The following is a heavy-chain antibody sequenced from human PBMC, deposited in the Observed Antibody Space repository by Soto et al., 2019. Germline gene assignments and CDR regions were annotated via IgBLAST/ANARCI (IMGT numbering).Heavy chain of an antibody. V-gene: IGHV3-23*01. CDR3: AKAEDIVVVVAATRGYYFDY. Sequence: GGSLRLSCAASGFTFSGYGMHWVRQAPGKGLEWVSAISGSGGSTYYADSVKGRFTISRDNSKNTLYLQMNSLRAEDTAVYYCAKAEDIVVVVAATRGYYFDYWGQGTLVTVSS. J-gene: IGHJ4*02. CDR2: ISGSGGST. D-gene: IGHD2-15*01. CDR1: GFTFSGYG.